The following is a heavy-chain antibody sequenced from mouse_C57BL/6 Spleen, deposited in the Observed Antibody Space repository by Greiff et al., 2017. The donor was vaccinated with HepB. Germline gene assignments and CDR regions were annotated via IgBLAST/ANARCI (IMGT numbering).Heavy chain of an antibody. CDR3: ARIPLLLGGYYYAMDY. Sequence: VQVVESGAELARPGASVKMSCKASGYTFTSYTMHWVKQRPGQGLEWIGYINPSSGYTKYNQKFKDKATLTADKSSSTAYMQLSSLTSEDSAVYYCARIPLLLGGYYYAMDYWGQGTSVTVSS. CDR1: GYTFTSYT. J-gene: IGHJ4*01. CDR2: INPSSGYT. V-gene: IGHV1-4*01. D-gene: IGHD1-1*01.